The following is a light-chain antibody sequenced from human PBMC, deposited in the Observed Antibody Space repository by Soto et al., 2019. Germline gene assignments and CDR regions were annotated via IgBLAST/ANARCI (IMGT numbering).Light chain of an antibody. Sequence: DIQITQSPSPLSASVGDRFTITCRASQSISSWLAWYQQKPGTAPKLLIYVASSLESGVPSRFSGSGSGTEFTLTISSLQPDDFAPYYCQQYNSYSGITFGQGTRLEIK. J-gene: IGKJ5*01. CDR3: QQYNSYSGIT. CDR2: VAS. V-gene: IGKV1-5*01. CDR1: QSISSW.